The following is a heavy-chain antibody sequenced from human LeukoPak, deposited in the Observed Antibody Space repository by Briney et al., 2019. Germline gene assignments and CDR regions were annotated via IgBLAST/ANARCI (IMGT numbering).Heavy chain of an antibody. Sequence: GGSLRLSCAASGFTFSTYNMNWVRQAPGKGLEWVSYISPTSSTIYYADSVKGRFTISRDNAKNSLYLQMNSLRAEDTAVYYCAKKDRGYDAFDIWGQGTMVTVSS. D-gene: IGHD3-10*01. V-gene: IGHV3-48*01. CDR1: GFTFSTYN. CDR3: AKKDRGYDAFDI. CDR2: ISPTSSTI. J-gene: IGHJ3*02.